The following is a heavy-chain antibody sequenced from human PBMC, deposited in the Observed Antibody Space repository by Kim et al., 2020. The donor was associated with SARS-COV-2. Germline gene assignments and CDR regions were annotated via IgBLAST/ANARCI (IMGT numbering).Heavy chain of an antibody. CDR3: ARDLWLDSSGWSKNIDY. CDR1: GYSISSGYY. D-gene: IGHD6-19*01. CDR2: IYHSGST. J-gene: IGHJ4*02. Sequence: SETLSLTCTVSGYSISSGYYWGWIRQPPGKGLEWIGSIYHSGSTYYNPSLKSRVTISVDTSKNQFSLKLSSVTAADTAVYYCARDLWLDSSGWSKNIDYWGQGTLVTVSS. V-gene: IGHV4-38-2*02.